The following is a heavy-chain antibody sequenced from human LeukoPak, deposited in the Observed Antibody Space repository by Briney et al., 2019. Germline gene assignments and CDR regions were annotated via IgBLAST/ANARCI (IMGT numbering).Heavy chain of an antibody. Sequence: PGGSLRLSCAASGFTISSYWMSWVRQAPGKGLEWVANIKQDGSEKYYVDSVKGRFTISRDNAKNSLYLQMNSLRAEDTAVYYCASDPKVSYCGGDCYSDYWGQGTLVTVSS. J-gene: IGHJ4*02. CDR1: GFTISSYW. V-gene: IGHV3-7*01. CDR2: IKQDGSEK. CDR3: ASDPKVSYCGGDCYSDY. D-gene: IGHD2-21*02.